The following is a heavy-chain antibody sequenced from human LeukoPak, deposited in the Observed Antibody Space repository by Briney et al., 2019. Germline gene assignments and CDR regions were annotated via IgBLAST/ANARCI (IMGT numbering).Heavy chain of an antibody. D-gene: IGHD3-10*02. J-gene: IGHJ6*04. CDR3: AELSITMIGGV. V-gene: IGHV3-7*01. CDR2: IKQDGSET. CDR1: GFTFRSYW. Sequence: GGSLRLSCAASGFTFRSYWMTWVRQSPGKGLEWVANIKQDGSETYHVDSVKGRFTISRDNAKDSLYLEMNSLRAEDTAVYYCAELSITMIGGVWGKGTTVTISS.